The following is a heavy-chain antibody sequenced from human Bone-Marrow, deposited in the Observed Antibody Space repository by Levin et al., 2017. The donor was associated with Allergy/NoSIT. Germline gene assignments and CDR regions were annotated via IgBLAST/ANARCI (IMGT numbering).Heavy chain of an antibody. CDR3: AKDIEVSF. Sequence: GGSLRLSCAASGFTFSDSAMTWVRQAPGKGLEWVSLISSSGTNTYYADSVKGRYTISRDSSKNTLYLQINSLRAEDTAVYYCAKDIEVSFWGQGTTVTVSS. J-gene: IGHJ6*02. CDR2: ISSSGTNT. D-gene: IGHD6-19*01. CDR1: GFTFSDSA. V-gene: IGHV3-23*01.